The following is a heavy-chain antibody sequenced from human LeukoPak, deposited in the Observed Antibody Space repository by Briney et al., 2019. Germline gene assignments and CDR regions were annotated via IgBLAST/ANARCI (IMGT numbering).Heavy chain of an antibody. J-gene: IGHJ5*02. D-gene: IGHD1/OR15-1a*01. V-gene: IGHV3-74*01. CDR1: GFTLSYYW. CDR2: INGDGSST. Sequence: PGGSLRLSCAASGFTLSYYWMHWVRQGPGKGLVWVSTINGDGSSTNYADSVKGRFTISRDNAKNTLYLEMNSLRDEDTAVYYCARDPRNKGFDPWGQGTLVTVSS. CDR3: ARDPRNKGFDP.